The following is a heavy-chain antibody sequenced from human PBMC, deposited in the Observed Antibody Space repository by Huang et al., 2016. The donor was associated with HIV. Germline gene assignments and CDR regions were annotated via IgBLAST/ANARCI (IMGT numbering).Heavy chain of an antibody. CDR2: INTDTGKP. CDR1: GYTFTNYG. CDR3: VRVRRVMDTYCVADCSTLEAFDI. D-gene: IGHD2-21*02. Sequence: GSELKKPGASVKVSCKASGYTFTNYGVHWVRQAPGQGLEWMGLINTDTGKPRYAQGLTGRFVFSLDTSVNTAYLQISSPKAADSAIYYCVRVRRVMDTYCVADCSTLEAFDIWGQGTVVTVSA. V-gene: IGHV7-4-1*02. J-gene: IGHJ3*02.